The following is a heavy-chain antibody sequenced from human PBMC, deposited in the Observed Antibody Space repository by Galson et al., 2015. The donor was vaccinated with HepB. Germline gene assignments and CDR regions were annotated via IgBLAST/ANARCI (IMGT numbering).Heavy chain of an antibody. CDR1: GYTFTSYG. V-gene: IGHV1-18*04. J-gene: IGHJ1*01. D-gene: IGHD3-10*01. Sequence: SVKVSCKASGYTFTSYGISWVRQAPGQGLEWMGWISAYNGNTNYAQKLQGRVTMTTDTSTSTAYMELRSLRSDDTAVYYCARVRRSYGSGSYYHEYFQHWGQGTLVTVSS. CDR3: ARVRRSYGSGSYYHEYFQH. CDR2: ISAYNGNT.